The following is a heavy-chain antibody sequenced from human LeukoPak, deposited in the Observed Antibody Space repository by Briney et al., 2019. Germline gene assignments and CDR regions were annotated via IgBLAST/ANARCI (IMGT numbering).Heavy chain of an antibody. CDR1: GFTFSSYS. CDR2: ISSSSSYI. J-gene: IGHJ5*02. D-gene: IGHD6-13*01. Sequence: GGSLRLSCAASGFTFSSYSMNWVRQAPGKGLEWVSSISSSSSYIYYTDSVKGRFTIPRDNAKNSLYLQMNSLRAEDTAVYYCARVGDYSSSWPNWFDPWGQGTLVTVSS. CDR3: ARVGDYSSSWPNWFDP. V-gene: IGHV3-21*01.